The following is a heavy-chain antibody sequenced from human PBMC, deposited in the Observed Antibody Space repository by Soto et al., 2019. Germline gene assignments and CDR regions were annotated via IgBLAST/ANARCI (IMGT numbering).Heavy chain of an antibody. CDR2: ISYDGSNK. V-gene: IGHV3-30*18. CDR3: AKDPRNWNDFLPYYCGMDV. CDR1: GFTFSSYG. Sequence: QVQLVESGGGVVQPGRSLRLSCAASGFTFSSYGMHWVRQAPGKGLEWVAVISYDGSNKYYADSVKGRFTISRDNSKNTLYLQMNSLRAEDTAVYYCAKDPRNWNDFLPYYCGMDVWGQGTTVTVSS. D-gene: IGHD1-1*01. J-gene: IGHJ6*02.